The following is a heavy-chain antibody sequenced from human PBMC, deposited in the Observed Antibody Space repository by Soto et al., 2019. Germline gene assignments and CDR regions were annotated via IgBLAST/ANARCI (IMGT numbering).Heavy chain of an antibody. D-gene: IGHD3-22*01. Sequence: GGSLRLSCAACGFTFSSYSMNWVRQAPGKGLEWVSSISSSSSYIYYADSVKGRFTISRDNAKNSLYLQMNSLRAEDTAVYYCARDQSYYDSSGYYDYWGQGTLVTVSS. J-gene: IGHJ4*02. V-gene: IGHV3-21*01. CDR2: ISSSSSYI. CDR3: ARDQSYYDSSGYYDY. CDR1: GFTFSSYS.